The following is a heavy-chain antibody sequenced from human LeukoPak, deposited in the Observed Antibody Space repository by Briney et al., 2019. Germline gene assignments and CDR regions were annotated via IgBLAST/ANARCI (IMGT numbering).Heavy chain of an antibody. CDR2: INPNSGGT. J-gene: IGHJ4*02. Sequence: ASVKVSCKASGYTFTGYYMHWVRQAPGQGLEWMGWINPNSGGTNYAQKFQGRVTMTRDTSISTAYMELSSLRSEDTAVYYCARSSITMVRGVGYYFDYWGQGTLVTVSS. D-gene: IGHD3-10*01. V-gene: IGHV1-2*02. CDR3: ARSSITMVRGVGYYFDY. CDR1: GYTFTGYY.